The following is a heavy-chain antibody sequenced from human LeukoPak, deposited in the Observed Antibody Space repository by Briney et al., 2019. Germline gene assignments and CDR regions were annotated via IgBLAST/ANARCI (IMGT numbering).Heavy chain of an antibody. CDR3: ARESPRIAAAGLVDY. J-gene: IGHJ4*02. V-gene: IGHV4-39*07. CDR1: GGSISSSSYY. Sequence: SETLSLTCTVSGGSISSSSYYWGWIRQPPGKGLEWIGSIYYSGSTYYNPSLKSRVTISVDTSKNQFSLKLSSVTAADTAVYYCARESPRIAAAGLVDYWGQGTLVTVSS. CDR2: IYYSGST. D-gene: IGHD6-13*01.